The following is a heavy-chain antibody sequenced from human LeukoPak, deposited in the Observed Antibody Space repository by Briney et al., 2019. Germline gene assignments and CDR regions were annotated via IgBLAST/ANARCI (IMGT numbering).Heavy chain of an antibody. V-gene: IGHV4-39*01. D-gene: IGHD3-9*01. CDR2: IYYSGST. J-gene: IGHJ5*02. Sequence: SETLSLTCTVSGGSISSSSYYWGWIRQPPGKGLEWIGSIYYSGSTYYNPSLKSRVTISVDTSKNQFSLKLSSVTAANTAVYYCARHIAIFFPFDPWGQGTLVTVSS. CDR3: ARHIAIFFPFDP. CDR1: GGSISSSSYY.